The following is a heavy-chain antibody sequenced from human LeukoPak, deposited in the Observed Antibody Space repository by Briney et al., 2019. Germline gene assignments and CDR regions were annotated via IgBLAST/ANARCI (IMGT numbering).Heavy chain of an antibody. CDR1: GFNFRNYG. CDR3: AEWELLPAADY. D-gene: IGHD1-26*01. CDR2: ILYDGSKT. Sequence: GGSLRLSCAASGFNFRNYGIHWVRRAPGKGLEWVAFILYDGSKTYYADSVKGRFTISRDNSKNTLYLQMNSLRDDDTAVYYCAEWELLPAADYWGQGTLVTVSS. V-gene: IGHV3-30*02. J-gene: IGHJ4*02.